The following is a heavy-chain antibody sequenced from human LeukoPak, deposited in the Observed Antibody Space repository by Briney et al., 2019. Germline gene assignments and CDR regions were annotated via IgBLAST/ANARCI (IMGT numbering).Heavy chain of an antibody. CDR2: IYTSAST. D-gene: IGHD1-26*01. CDR1: GGSISSGSYY. CDR3: ARTTSYSGSPYTAD. J-gene: IGHJ4*01. Sequence: SETLSLTCTVSGGSISSGSYYWSWLRQPAGKGLEWIGRIYTSASTNYNPSLKSRVTIPVDTSKQQFSLKLSSVPAADTGADFFARTTSYSGSPYTADWSQGTLATVHS. V-gene: IGHV4-61*02.